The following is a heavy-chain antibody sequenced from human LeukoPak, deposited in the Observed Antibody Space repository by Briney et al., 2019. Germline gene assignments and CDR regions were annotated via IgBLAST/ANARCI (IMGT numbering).Heavy chain of an antibody. D-gene: IGHD6-13*01. V-gene: IGHV1-18*01. CDR3: ARISSSNWYNERGAFDV. Sequence: ASVKVSCKASGYTFTSYGISWVRQAPGQGLEWMGWISVYNGNTNYAQKLQGRVTMTTDTSTSTAYMELRSLRSDDTAVYYCARISSSNWYNERGAFDVWGQGTMVTVSS. J-gene: IGHJ3*01. CDR1: GYTFTSYG. CDR2: ISVYNGNT.